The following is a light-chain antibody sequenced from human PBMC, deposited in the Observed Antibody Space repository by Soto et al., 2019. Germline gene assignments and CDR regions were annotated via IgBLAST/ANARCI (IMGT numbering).Light chain of an antibody. Sequence: QPVLTQSPSASASLGASVKLTCTLSSGHSNYAIAWHQQQPEEGPRYLMKLNSDGSHINGDGIPDRFSGSSSGAERYLTISSLQYEDEADYYCQTWDTGIVVFGGGTKLTVL. CDR3: QTWDTGIVV. J-gene: IGLJ3*02. V-gene: IGLV4-69*01. CDR1: SGHSNYA. CDR2: LNSDGSH.